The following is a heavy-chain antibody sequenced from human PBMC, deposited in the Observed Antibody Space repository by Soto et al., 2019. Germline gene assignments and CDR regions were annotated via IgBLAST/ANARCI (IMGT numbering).Heavy chain of an antibody. D-gene: IGHD1-26*01. CDR3: VRGLELVGAHKALDY. CDR1: GGSISSSTYY. Sequence: SETLSLTCTVSGGSISSSTYYWGWIRQPPGKGLEWIGSIYYSGSTYYNPSLKSRVTISVDTSKNQDSLKLSSVTAADTAVYYCVRGLELVGAHKALDYWGQGTLVTVSS. CDR2: IYYSGST. V-gene: IGHV4-39*01. J-gene: IGHJ4*02.